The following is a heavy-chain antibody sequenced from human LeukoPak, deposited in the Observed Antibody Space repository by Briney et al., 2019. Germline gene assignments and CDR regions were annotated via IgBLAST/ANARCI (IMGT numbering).Heavy chain of an antibody. D-gene: IGHD6-19*01. CDR3: ATYSSGGVFDY. V-gene: IGHV4-39*01. CDR2: IYYSGST. J-gene: IGHJ4*02. CDR1: GGSISSSSYY. Sequence: SETLSLTCTVSGGSISSSSYYWGWIRQPPGKGLEWIGSIYYSGSTYYNPSLKSRVTISVDTSKDQFSLKLSSVTAADTAVYYCATYSSGGVFDYWGQGTLVTVSS.